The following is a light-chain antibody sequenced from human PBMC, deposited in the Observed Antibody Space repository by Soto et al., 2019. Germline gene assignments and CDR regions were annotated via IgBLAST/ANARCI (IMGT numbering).Light chain of an antibody. J-gene: IGLJ1*01. CDR1: NSDVGSYNY. CDR3: SSYTISRTYV. Sequence: QSALTQPASVSGSPGQSITISCTGTNSDVGSYNYVSWHQQHPGKAPKLMIYNVYDRPSGISNRFSGSKSGNTASLTISGLQGEDEAYYYCSSYTISRTYVFGTGTKVTVL. V-gene: IGLV2-14*03. CDR2: NVY.